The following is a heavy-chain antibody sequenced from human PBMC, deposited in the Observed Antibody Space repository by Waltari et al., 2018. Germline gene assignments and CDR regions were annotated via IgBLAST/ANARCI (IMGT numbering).Heavy chain of an antibody. CDR3: ASDCCGSGYRIHY. J-gene: IGHJ4*02. Sequence: DVHLVASGGGLVQPRGSIRLSCTFSGFTFGCHWMHWVRQVPGKGRVWISRIEDDGIIAIYADAVKGRFTVSRDNAKNTLYLEMNNLKAEDTAVYYCASDCCGSGYRIHYWGQGTLVNVSS. CDR2: IEDDGIIA. D-gene: IGHD3-3*01. V-gene: IGHV3-74*01. CDR1: GFTFGCHW.